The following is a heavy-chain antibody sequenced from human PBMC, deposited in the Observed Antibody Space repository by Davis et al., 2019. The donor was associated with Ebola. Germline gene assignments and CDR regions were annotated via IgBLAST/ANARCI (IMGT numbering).Heavy chain of an antibody. CDR2: INPNSGGT. V-gene: IGHV1-2*06. Sequence: ASVKVSCKASGYTFTGYYMHWVRQAPGQGLEWMGRINPNSGGTNYAQKFQGRVTMIRDTSISTAYMELSRLRSDDTAVYYCARDKDSWGAALLQNWFDPWGQGTLVTVSS. CDR1: GYTFTGYY. CDR3: ARDKDSWGAALLQNWFDP. D-gene: IGHD6-6*01. J-gene: IGHJ5*02.